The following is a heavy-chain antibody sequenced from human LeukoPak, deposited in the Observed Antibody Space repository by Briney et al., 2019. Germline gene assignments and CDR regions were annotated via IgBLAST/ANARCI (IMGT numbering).Heavy chain of an antibody. V-gene: IGHV3-66*02. J-gene: IGHJ4*02. CDR2: IYSGGST. CDR1: GFTVSSNY. D-gene: IGHD5-18*01. CDR3: ARISGYSYVPYYFDY. Sequence: GGSLRLSCAASGFTVSSNYMSWVRQAPGKGLEWVSVIYSGGSTYYADSVKGRFTISRDNSKNTLYLQMNSLRAEDTAVYYCARISGYSYVPYYFDYWCQGTLVTVSS.